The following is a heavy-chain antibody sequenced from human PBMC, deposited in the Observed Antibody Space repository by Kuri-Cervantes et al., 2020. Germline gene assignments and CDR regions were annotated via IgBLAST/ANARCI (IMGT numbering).Heavy chain of an antibody. Sequence: SETLSLTCAVYGGSFSGYYWSWIRQPPGKGLEWIGEINHRGSINYNPSLKSRVTISVDTSKNQFSLKLSFVTAADTAVYYCARHRSSSNWGYYMDVWGKGTTVTVSS. V-gene: IGHV4-34*01. CDR3: ARHRSSSNWGYYMDV. D-gene: IGHD7-27*01. CDR2: INHRGSI. J-gene: IGHJ6*03. CDR1: GGSFSGYY.